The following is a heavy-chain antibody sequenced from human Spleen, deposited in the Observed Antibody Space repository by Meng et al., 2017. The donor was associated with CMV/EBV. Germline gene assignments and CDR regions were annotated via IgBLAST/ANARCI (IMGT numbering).Heavy chain of an antibody. CDR3: AREGGNFWSGYYIDS. CDR2: LNYEGRTT. CDR1: GFTFSSYA. V-gene: IGHV3-74*01. J-gene: IGHJ4*02. D-gene: IGHD3-3*01. Sequence: GGSLRLSCAASGFTFSSYAMSWVRQAPGKGLVWVSRLNYEGRTTNYADSVKGRFTISRDNAKNTVYLQMKSLSAEDTGVYYCAREGGNFWSGYYIDSWGQGTLVTVSS.